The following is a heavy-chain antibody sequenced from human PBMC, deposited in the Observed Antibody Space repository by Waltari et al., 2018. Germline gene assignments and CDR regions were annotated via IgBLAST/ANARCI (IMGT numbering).Heavy chain of an antibody. Sequence: DVQLVESGGGLVKPGGSLRLSCAASGFSFSSYAMTWGRQAPGRGREVVADIRGRGRSYICYTDSVKGRFTIARDNAKNSLFLQMNSRRAEDTAVYYCTRDLYGSGGDYFDPWGQGTLVTVSS. V-gene: IGHV3-21*01. CDR3: TRDLYGSGGDYFDP. J-gene: IGHJ4*02. D-gene: IGHD6-19*01. CDR2: IRGRGRSYI. CDR1: GFSFSSYA.